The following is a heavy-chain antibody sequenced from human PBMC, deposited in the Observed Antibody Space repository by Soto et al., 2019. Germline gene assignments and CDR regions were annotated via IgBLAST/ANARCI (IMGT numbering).Heavy chain of an antibody. D-gene: IGHD5-18*01. V-gene: IGHV1-69*12. J-gene: IGHJ4*02. CDR2: IIPMFGTA. Sequence: QVQLVQSGAEVKKPESSVKVSCKAPGGTFSTYAISWVRQAPGQGLEWMGGIIPMFGTANNAQRLQDRVTITADESTNTVDRELSSLRSENTAVCLCASGIQLSLRRINIGYSGWGQGTLVTVSS. CDR3: ASGIQLSLRRINIGYSG. CDR1: GGTFSTYA.